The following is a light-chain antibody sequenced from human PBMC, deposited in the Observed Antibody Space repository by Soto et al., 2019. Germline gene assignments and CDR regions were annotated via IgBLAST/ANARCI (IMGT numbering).Light chain of an antibody. CDR3: QQCDTNPWT. CDR2: DAS. CDR1: QGISTC. V-gene: IGKV1-5*01. Sequence: DIQMTQSPSTLSASVGDRVTITCRASQGISTCLAWYQQKPGKAPKLLIYDASSLESGVPSRFSGSGSGTEFTLTISSLQPDDFATYYCQQCDTNPWTFGQGTKVEIK. J-gene: IGKJ1*01.